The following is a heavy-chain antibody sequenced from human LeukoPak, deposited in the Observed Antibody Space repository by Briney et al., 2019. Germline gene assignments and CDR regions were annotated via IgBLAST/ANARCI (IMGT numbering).Heavy chain of an antibody. V-gene: IGHV3-13*04. Sequence: GGSLRLSCAASGFTFTNYDMHWVRQAPGKGLEWVSSIGTAGDTYYLGSVKGRFTISRENAKNSLYLQMDSLRAGDTAVYYCARFGGTDGFFDIWGQGTMVTVPS. CDR2: IGTAGDT. CDR3: ARFGGTDGFFDI. CDR1: GFTFTNYD. D-gene: IGHD3-10*01. J-gene: IGHJ3*02.